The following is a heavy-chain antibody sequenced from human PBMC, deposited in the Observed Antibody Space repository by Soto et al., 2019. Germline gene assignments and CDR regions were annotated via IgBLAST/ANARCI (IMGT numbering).Heavy chain of an antibody. CDR3: ARKANGSGSYYKKATAMDV. Sequence: NPSETLSLTCTVSGGSISSSNYYWGWIRQPPGKGLEWIGSIYYSGSTYYNPSPKSRVTISVDTSKNQFSLKLSSVTAADTAVYYCARKANGSGSYYKKATAMDVWGQGTTVTVSS. CDR1: GGSISSSNYY. J-gene: IGHJ6*02. D-gene: IGHD3-10*01. V-gene: IGHV4-39*01. CDR2: IYYSGST.